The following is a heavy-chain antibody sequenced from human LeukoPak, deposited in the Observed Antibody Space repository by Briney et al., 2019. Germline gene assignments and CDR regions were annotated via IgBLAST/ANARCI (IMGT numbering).Heavy chain of an antibody. Sequence: ASVKVSCKASGYTFTSYAIQWVRQAPGQRLEWMGWINAGHGNTKYSQKFQGRVTMTEDTSTDTAYMELSSLRSEDTAVYYCATRWAASRYSGYVGVLYWYFDLWGRGTLVTVSS. CDR1: GYTFTSYA. D-gene: IGHD5-12*01. CDR2: INAGHGNT. J-gene: IGHJ2*01. CDR3: ATRWAASRYSGYVGVLYWYFDL. V-gene: IGHV1-3*01.